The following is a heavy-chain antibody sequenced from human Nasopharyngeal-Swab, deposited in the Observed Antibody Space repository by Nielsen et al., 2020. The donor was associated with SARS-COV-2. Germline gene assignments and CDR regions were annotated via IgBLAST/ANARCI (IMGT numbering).Heavy chain of an antibody. CDR2: ISASGRST. Sequence: GESLKISCAGSGFTFNSYSMIWVRQAPGKGLEWVSGISASGRSTSYADSVKGRFTISKDTSRNTLFLQMNSLRAEDTALYYCAKVWFGESDGFDNWGQGTMVTVSS. CDR1: GFTFNSYS. J-gene: IGHJ3*02. CDR3: AKVWFGESDGFDN. V-gene: IGHV3-23*01. D-gene: IGHD3-10*01.